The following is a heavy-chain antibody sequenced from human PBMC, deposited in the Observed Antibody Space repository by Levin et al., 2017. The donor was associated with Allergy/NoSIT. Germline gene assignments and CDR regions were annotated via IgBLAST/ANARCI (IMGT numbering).Heavy chain of an antibody. J-gene: IGHJ3*02. D-gene: IGHD4-17*01. CDR3: ARESTVTTRDAFDI. CDR2: IYYSGST. V-gene: IGHV4-59*01. CDR1: GGSISSYY. Sequence: SETLSLTCTVSGGSISSYYWSWIRQPPGKGLEWIGYIYYSGSTNYNPSLKSRVTISVDTSKNQFSLKLSSVTAADTAVYYCARESTVTTRDAFDIWGQGTMVTVSS.